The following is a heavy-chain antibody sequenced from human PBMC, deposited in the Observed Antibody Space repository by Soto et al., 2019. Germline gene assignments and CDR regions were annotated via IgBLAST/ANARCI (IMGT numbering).Heavy chain of an antibody. J-gene: IGHJ6*03. V-gene: IGHV3-23*01. D-gene: IGHD3-3*01. CDR3: AKVENYDFWSSQYYYYYMDG. Sequence: GGSLRLSCAASAFTFSSYAMSWVRQAPGKGLEWVSAISGSGGSTYYADSVKGRFTISRDNSKNTLYLQMNSLRAEDTAVYYCAKVENYDFWSSQYYYYYMDGWGRGTTVTVSS. CDR1: AFTFSSYA. CDR2: ISGSGGST.